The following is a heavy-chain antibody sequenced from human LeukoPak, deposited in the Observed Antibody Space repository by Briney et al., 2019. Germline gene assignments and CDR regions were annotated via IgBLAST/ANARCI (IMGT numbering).Heavy chain of an antibody. CDR3: ARGDYVWGSYGLGIFFDI. Sequence: SETLSLTCTVSGGSISSYYWSWIRQPPGKGLEWIGYIYYSGSTNYNASLKSRVTISVDTSKNQFSLKLSSVTAADTAVYYCARGDYVWGSYGLGIFFDIWGQGKMVSVS. J-gene: IGHJ3*02. CDR1: GGSISSYY. CDR2: IYYSGST. D-gene: IGHD3-16*02. V-gene: IGHV4-59*01.